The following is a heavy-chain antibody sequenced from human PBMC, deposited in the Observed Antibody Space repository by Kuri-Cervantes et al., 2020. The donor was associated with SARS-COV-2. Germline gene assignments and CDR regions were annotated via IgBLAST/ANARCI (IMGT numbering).Heavy chain of an antibody. CDR3: ARDGSDIVVVPAANDAFDI. CDR1: GYTFTGYY. J-gene: IGHJ3*02. Sequence: ASVKVSCKASGYTFTGYYMHWVRQAPGQGLEWMGWINPNSGGTNYAQKFQGRVTMTRDTSISTAYMELSRLRSDDTAVYYCARDGSDIVVVPAANDAFDIWGQGTMVTVSS. CDR2: INPNSGGT. V-gene: IGHV1-2*02. D-gene: IGHD2-2*01.